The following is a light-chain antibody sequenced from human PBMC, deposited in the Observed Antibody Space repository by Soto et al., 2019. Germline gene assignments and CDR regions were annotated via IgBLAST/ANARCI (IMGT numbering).Light chain of an antibody. CDR2: GAS. Sequence: EIVLTQSPGTLSLSPGERATLSFSSSQSVSSNLAWYQQKPGQAPRLLIYGASTRATGIPARFSGSGSGTEFTLTISSLQSEDFAVYYYQQYNNWPPWTFGQGTKVDIK. J-gene: IGKJ1*01. V-gene: IGKV3-15*01. CDR3: QQYNNWPPWT. CDR1: QSVSSN.